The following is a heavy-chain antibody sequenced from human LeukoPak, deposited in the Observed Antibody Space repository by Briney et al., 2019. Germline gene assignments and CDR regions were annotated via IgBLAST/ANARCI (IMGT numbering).Heavy chain of an antibody. CDR3: ARASSYYYDSSGYYY. V-gene: IGHV3-11*01. CDR1: GFTFSGYY. J-gene: IGHJ4*02. CDR2: ISSSGSTI. Sequence: GGSLRLSCAASGFTFSGYYMSWIRQAPGKGLEWVSYISSSGSTIYYADSVKGRFTISRDNAKNSLYLQMNSLRAEDTAVYYCARASSYYYDSSGYYYWGQGTLVTVSS. D-gene: IGHD3-22*01.